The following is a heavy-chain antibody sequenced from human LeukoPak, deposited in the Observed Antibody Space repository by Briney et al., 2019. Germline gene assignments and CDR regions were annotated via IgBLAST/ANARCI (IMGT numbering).Heavy chain of an antibody. V-gene: IGHV3-48*03. CDR2: ISSSGGTI. Sequence: PGGSLRLSCAASGFTFSSYEMNWVRQAPGKGLEWVSYISSSGGTIYHADSVKGRFTISRDNAKNSLYLQMNSLRAEDTALYYCARYGGNAFDVWGQGTMVTVSS. CDR3: ARYGGNAFDV. D-gene: IGHD4/OR15-4a*01. CDR1: GFTFSSYE. J-gene: IGHJ3*01.